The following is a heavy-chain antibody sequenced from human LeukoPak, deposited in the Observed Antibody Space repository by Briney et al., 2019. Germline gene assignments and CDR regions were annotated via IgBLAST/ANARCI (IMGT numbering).Heavy chain of an antibody. CDR3: ASMVPYYYDSSGYLFDY. CDR2: ISSSGSTI. J-gene: IGHJ4*02. D-gene: IGHD3-22*01. Sequence: GGSLRLSCAASGFTFSDYYMSWIRQAPGKGLEWVSYISSSGSTIYYADSVKGRFTISRDNAKNSLYLQMNSLRAEDTAVYYCASMVPYYYDSSGYLFDYWGQGTLVTVSS. CDR1: GFTFSDYY. V-gene: IGHV3-11*04.